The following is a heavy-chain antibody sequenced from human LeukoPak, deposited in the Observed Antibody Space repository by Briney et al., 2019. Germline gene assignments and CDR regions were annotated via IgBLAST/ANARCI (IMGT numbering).Heavy chain of an antibody. CDR3: ARVGDVGPFDY. V-gene: IGHV3-64*01. Sequence: GGSLRLSCAASGFTFSSYAMHWVRQAPGKGLECVSAMSSNGGTTDYANSVKGRFTISRDNSKNTLYLQMGSLRAEDTAVYYCARVGDVGPFDYGGQGTLVTVSS. J-gene: IGHJ4*02. D-gene: IGHD1-26*01. CDR1: GFTFSSYA. CDR2: MSSNGGTT.